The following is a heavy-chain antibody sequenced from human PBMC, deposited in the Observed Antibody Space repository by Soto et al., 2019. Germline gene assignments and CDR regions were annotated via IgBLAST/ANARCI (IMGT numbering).Heavy chain of an antibody. CDR3: ARGYRINYGMDV. V-gene: IGHV4-61*01. Sequence: PSETLSLTCTVSGGSVSSGSYYWSWIRQPPGKGLEWIGYIYYSGSTNYNPSLKSRVTISVDTSKNQFSLKLSSVTAADTAVYYCARGYRINYGMDVWGQGTTVTVSS. D-gene: IGHD1-1*01. CDR2: IYYSGST. CDR1: GGSVSSGSYY. J-gene: IGHJ6*02.